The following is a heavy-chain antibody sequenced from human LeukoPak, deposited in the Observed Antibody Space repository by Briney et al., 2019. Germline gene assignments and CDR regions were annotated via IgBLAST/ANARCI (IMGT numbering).Heavy chain of an antibody. Sequence: GGSLRPSCAASGFTFSNYAMNWVRQAPGKGLEWVSSISGSGGDPSYADSVKGRFTISRDNSRNTLYLQMNSLRAEDTAVYYCAKQFVDIWGQGTLVTVSS. CDR3: AKQFVDI. V-gene: IGHV3-23*01. CDR1: GFTFSNYA. J-gene: IGHJ5*02. D-gene: IGHD5-24*01. CDR2: ISGSGGDP.